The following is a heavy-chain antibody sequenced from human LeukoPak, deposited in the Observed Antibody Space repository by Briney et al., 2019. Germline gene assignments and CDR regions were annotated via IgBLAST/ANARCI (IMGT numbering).Heavy chain of an antibody. D-gene: IGHD5-24*01. CDR2: INSDGSST. CDR3: ARVGEMATGFDY. J-gene: IGHJ4*02. CDR1: GFTFSSYW. V-gene: IGHV3-74*01. Sequence: PGESLRLSCAASGFTFSSYWMHWVRQAPGKGLVWVSRINSDGSSTSYADSVKGRFTISRDNAKNTLYLQMNSLRAEDTAVYYCARVGEMATGFDYWGQGTLVTVSS.